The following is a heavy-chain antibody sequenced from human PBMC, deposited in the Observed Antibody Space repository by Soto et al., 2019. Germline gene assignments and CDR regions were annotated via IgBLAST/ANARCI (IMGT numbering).Heavy chain of an antibody. Sequence: QVQLQESGPGLVKPSQTLSLTCTVSGDSISRDAYYWSSIRQPPGKGLEWIGYIYYRGRTYYNPSLNSRVTISVDPSQYPVSLTLSSVTAADTAVYYCDRTEAASVDYWGQGTL. CDR1: GDSISRDAYY. D-gene: IGHD6-13*01. V-gene: IGHV4-30-4*01. J-gene: IGHJ4*02. CDR3: DRTEAASVDY. CDR2: IYYRGRT.